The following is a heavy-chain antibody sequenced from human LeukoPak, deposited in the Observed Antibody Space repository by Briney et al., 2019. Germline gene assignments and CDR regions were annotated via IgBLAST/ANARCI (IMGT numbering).Heavy chain of an antibody. V-gene: IGHV1-69*13. CDR2: ITPGFGTT. D-gene: IGHD3-16*01. CDR1: GGAFSGFA. CDR3: ARASQTFGTKYNVFDV. J-gene: IGHJ3*01. Sequence: SVKVSCKTSGGAFSGFAIYWMRQAPGHGLEWMGRITPGFGTTDYAQKFEDRVTIGLDGPTNTAYMEMSSLRSEDTAVYYCARASQTFGTKYNVFDVWGQGTMIIVSS.